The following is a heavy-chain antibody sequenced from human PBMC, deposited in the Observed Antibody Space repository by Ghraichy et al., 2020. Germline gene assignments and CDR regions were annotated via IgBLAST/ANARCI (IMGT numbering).Heavy chain of an antibody. CDR1: EITFSNYA. V-gene: IGHV3-23*01. CDR2: ITASGGGT. D-gene: IGHD3-3*01. CDR3: AKLLLWSDYYTADH. J-gene: IGHJ4*02. Sequence: GGYLRLSCTASEITFSNYAMIWGRQAPGKGLEWVSAITASGGGTYYVDSVQGRFTISRDNSKNTLYLQMRSLTDEDTAVYYCAKLLLWSDYYTADHWGQGTLVTVSS.